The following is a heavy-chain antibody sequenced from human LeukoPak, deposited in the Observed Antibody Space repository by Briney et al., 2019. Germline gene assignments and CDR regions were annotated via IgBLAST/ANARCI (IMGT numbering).Heavy chain of an antibody. CDR1: AGSISSSSYY. Sequence: SETLSLTCTVDAGSISSSSYYWAWIRQPPGKGLEWIGSIYYSGSTYYNPSLKSRVTISVDTSKNQFSLKLSSVTAADTAVHYCARPLDGYNYGAYWGRGTVVIVSS. V-gene: IGHV4-39*01. CDR2: IYYSGST. CDR3: ARPLDGYNYGAY. D-gene: IGHD5-24*01. J-gene: IGHJ4*02.